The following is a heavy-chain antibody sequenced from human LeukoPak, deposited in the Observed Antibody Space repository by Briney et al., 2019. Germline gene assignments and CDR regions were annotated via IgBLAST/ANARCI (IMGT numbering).Heavy chain of an antibody. D-gene: IGHD4-17*01. CDR3: AREITVTRPFDY. CDR2: ISASGST. V-gene: IGHV4-4*07. CDR1: NGSISIYY. Sequence: SETLSLTCTVSNGSISIYYWSWIRQPAGKGLEWIGRISASGSTNYNPSLKSRVTMSVDTSKNQFSLKLSSVTAADTAVYYCAREITVTRPFDYWGQGTLVTVSS. J-gene: IGHJ4*02.